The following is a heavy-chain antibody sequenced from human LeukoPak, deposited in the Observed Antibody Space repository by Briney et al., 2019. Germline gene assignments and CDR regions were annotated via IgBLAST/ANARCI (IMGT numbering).Heavy chain of an antibody. CDR1: GYTFTSYD. CDR3: ARDSSGYYRVSYYYYMDV. V-gene: IGHV1-8*02. CDR2: MNPNSGNT. J-gene: IGHJ6*03. Sequence: ASVKVSCKASGYTFTSYDINWVRQATGQGLEWMGWMNPNSGNTGYAQKFQGRVTMTRDTSISTAYMELSRLRSDDTAVYYCARDSSGYYRVSYYYYMDVWGKGTTVTVSS. D-gene: IGHD3-22*01.